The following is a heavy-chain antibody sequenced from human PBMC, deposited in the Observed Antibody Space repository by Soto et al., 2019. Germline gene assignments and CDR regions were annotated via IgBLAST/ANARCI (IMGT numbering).Heavy chain of an antibody. D-gene: IGHD1-26*01. V-gene: IGHV3-30*18. CDR1: GFTFSSYG. J-gene: IGHJ6*02. CDR2: ISYDGSNK. CDR3: AKELTRSKWELLYYYYYGMDV. Sequence: GGSLRLSCAASGFTFSSYGMHWVRQAPGKGLEWVAVISYDGSNKYYADSVKGRFTISRDNSKNTLYLQMNSLRAEDTAVYYCAKELTRSKWELLYYYYYGMDVWGQGTTVTVSS.